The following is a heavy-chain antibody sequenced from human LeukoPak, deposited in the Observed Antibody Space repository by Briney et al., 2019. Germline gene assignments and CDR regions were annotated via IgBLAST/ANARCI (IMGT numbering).Heavy chain of an antibody. Sequence: ASVKVSCKASGGTFSSYAISWVRQAPGQGLEWMGGIIPIFGTANYAQKFQGRVTITADKSTSTAYMELSSLRSEDTAVYYCARGMIVVVYFDYWGQGTLVTVSS. CDR3: ARGMIVVVYFDY. V-gene: IGHV1-69*06. CDR1: GGTFSSYA. D-gene: IGHD3-22*01. CDR2: IIPIFGTA. J-gene: IGHJ4*02.